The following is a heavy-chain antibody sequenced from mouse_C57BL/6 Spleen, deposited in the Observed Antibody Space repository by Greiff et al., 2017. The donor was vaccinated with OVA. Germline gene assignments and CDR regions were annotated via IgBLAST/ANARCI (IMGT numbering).Heavy chain of an antibody. D-gene: IGHD6-1*01. J-gene: IGHJ4*01. CDR3: ARSLSYYYAMDY. V-gene: IGHV5-16*01. CDR2: INYDGSST. CDR1: GFTFSDYY. Sequence: EVKLVESEGGLVQPGSSMKLSCTASGFTFSDYYMAWVRQVPEKGLEWVANINYDGSSTYYLDSLKSRFIISRDNAKNILYLQMSSLKSEDTATYYCARSLSYYYAMDYWGQGTSVTVSS.